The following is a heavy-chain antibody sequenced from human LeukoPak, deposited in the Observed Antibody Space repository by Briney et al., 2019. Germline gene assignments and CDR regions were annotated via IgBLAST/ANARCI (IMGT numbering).Heavy chain of an antibody. D-gene: IGHD3-16*02. CDR3: AREGGYDYVWGSYRSYYFDY. CDR2: IYTSGST. V-gene: IGHV4-4*07. Sequence: AETLSLTCTVSGGPISSYYWSWIRQPAGKGLEWIGRIYTSGSTNYNPSLKSRVTMSVATSKNQFSLKLSSVTAADPAVYYCAREGGYDYVWGSYRSYYFDYWGQGTLVTVSS. J-gene: IGHJ4*02. CDR1: GGPISSYY.